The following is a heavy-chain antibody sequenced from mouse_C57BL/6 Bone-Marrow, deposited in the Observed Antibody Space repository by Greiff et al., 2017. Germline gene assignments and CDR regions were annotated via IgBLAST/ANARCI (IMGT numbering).Heavy chain of an antibody. J-gene: IGHJ2*01. CDR2: IDPENGGT. D-gene: IGHD1-1*01. V-gene: IGHV14-4*01. CDR1: GFTFNDDY. Sequence: EVQLQQSGAELVKPGASVKLSCTASGFTFNDDYMHWVKQRPEQGLEWIGCIDPENGGTEYASKFQGKATITADTSSSTAYLQLSSLTSEDSAVYYCTRKDYDGGSRDYWGQGTTLTVSA. CDR3: TRKDYDGGSRDY.